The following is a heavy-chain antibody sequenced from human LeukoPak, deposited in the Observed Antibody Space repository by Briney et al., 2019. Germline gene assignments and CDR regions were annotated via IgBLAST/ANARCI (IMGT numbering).Heavy chain of an antibody. V-gene: IGHV3-7*03. J-gene: IGHJ4*02. CDR3: AKDMGATPGGMATDGVSFDY. Sequence: GGSLRLSCAASGFTFSSYWMSWVRQAPGKGLEWVANIKQDGSEKYYVDSVKGRFTISRDNAKNSLYLQMNSLRTEDTALYYCAKDMGATPGGMATDGVSFDYWGQGTLVTVSS. CDR1: GFTFSSYW. D-gene: IGHD5-24*01. CDR2: IKQDGSEK.